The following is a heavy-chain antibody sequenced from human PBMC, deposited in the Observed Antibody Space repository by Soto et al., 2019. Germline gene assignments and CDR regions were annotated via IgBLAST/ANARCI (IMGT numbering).Heavy chain of an antibody. CDR2: ISSNGGST. CDR3: VKDGSFSSVRRPPWYSDY. Sequence: GGSLRLSCSASGFTFSSYAMHWVRQAPGKGLEYVSGISSNGGSTYYADSVKGRCTISRDNSKNTLYLQMSSLRAEDTAVYYCVKDGSFSSVRRPPWYSDYPCQAPLLTRSS. V-gene: IGHV3-64D*08. D-gene: IGHD3-16*02. J-gene: IGHJ4*02. CDR1: GFTFSSYA.